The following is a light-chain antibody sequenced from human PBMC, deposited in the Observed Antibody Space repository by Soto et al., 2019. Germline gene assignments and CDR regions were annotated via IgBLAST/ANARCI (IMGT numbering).Light chain of an antibody. V-gene: IGKV1-8*01. Sequence: AIRMTQSPSSLSASTGDRVTITCRASQGISSYLAWYQQKPGKAPKLLIYAASTLQSGVPSRFSGSGSGTEFTLTISSPQPDDFATYYCQQYNNYWTFGQGTKVDIK. CDR2: AAS. CDR3: QQYNNYWT. CDR1: QGISSY. J-gene: IGKJ1*01.